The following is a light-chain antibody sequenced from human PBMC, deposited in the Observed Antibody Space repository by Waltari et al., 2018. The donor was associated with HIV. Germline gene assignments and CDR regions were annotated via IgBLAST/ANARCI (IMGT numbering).Light chain of an antibody. J-gene: IGKJ5*01. CDR1: QSVLYSFNNKNY. V-gene: IGKV4-1*01. CDR3: QQYGVLPIT. CDR2: WAS. Sequence: DIGMTQSPDSLAVSLGERAAINCKSSQSVLYSFNNKNYLAWFQQKPGQPPKLLIDWASTRESGVPDRFSGSGSGTDFTLTIVRLEPEDFAVYYCQQYGVLPITFGQGTRLEI.